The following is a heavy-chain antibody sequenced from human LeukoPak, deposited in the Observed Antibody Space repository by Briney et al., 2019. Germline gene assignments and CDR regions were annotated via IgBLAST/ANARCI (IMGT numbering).Heavy chain of an antibody. D-gene: IGHD3-22*01. CDR3: AREVDNSDYYHPGAFDI. CDR2: IHYSGST. J-gene: IGHJ3*02. Sequence: PSETLSLTCTVSGGSISSYYWSWIRQPPGKGLEWIGYIHYSGSTYYHPSLKSRVTISVDTSKNQFSLKLSSVTAADTAVYYCAREVDNSDYYHPGAFDIWGQGTMVTVSS. V-gene: IGHV4-59*12. CDR1: GGSISSYY.